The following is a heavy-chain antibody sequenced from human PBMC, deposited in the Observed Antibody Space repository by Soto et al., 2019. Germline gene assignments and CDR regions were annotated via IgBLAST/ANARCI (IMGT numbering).Heavy chain of an antibody. CDR2: IIPMFGTP. V-gene: IGHV1-69*13. Sequence: SVKVSCKASGGAFTDYIFDWVRQAPGQGLEWMGGIIPMFGTPKYAQKFQHRVTLSADVSTGTAYMELTRLRFDDTAVYYCAGGRDQPPVALYFESWGEGTRVTVSS. J-gene: IGHJ4*02. D-gene: IGHD2-2*01. CDR1: GGAFTDYI. CDR3: AGGRDQPPVALYFES.